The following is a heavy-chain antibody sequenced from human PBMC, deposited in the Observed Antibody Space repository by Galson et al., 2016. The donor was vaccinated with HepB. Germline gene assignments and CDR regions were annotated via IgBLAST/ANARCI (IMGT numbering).Heavy chain of an antibody. Sequence: SVKVSCKASEYTFTGYYIHWVRQAPGQGLEWMGWIIPKSGGTIYAQNFQGRVTMTRDTSISPAYMELSSLRSDDTAMYYCARASGMVILDYWGQGTLVTVSS. J-gene: IGHJ4*02. CDR3: ARASGMVILDY. CDR2: IIPKSGGT. V-gene: IGHV1-2*02. D-gene: IGHD3-3*01. CDR1: EYTFTGYY.